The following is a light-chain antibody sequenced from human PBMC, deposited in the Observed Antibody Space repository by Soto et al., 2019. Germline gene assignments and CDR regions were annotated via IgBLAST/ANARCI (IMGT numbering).Light chain of an antibody. Sequence: EIVLTQSPGTLSLSPGERAVLSCRASHSVNNNYLAWYQRKPGRAPRLLIYGASSRATGIRDRFIGSGSGTDFTLTITRLEPEDFAVYFCQQYGSSPPTFGQGTKVEFK. CDR3: QQYGSSPPT. V-gene: IGKV3-20*01. J-gene: IGKJ1*01. CDR2: GAS. CDR1: HSVNNNY.